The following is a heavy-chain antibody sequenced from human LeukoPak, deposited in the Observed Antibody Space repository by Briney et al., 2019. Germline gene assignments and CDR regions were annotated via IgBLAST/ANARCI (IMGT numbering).Heavy chain of an antibody. V-gene: IGHV4-59*01. CDR2: IYYSGST. Sequence: SETLSLTCTVSGGSISSYYWSWIRQPPGKGLEWIGYIYYSGSTNYNPSLKSRVTISVDTSKNQFSLKLSSVTAADTAVYYCARWGTYYYSSGSSIDGRNWFDPWGQGTLVTVSS. J-gene: IGHJ5*02. CDR3: ARWGTYYYSSGSSIDGRNWFDP. CDR1: GGSISSYY. D-gene: IGHD3-10*01.